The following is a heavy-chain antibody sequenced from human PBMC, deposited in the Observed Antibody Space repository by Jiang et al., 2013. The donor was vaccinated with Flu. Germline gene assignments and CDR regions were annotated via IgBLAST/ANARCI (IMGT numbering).Heavy chain of an antibody. CDR2: INPNSGGT. CDR3: ARGKEEYSSSRWTVYYYGMDV. D-gene: IGHD6-6*01. J-gene: IGHJ6*02. CDR1: GYTFTSYY. V-gene: IGHV1-2*02. Sequence: SGAEVKKPGASVKVSCKASGYTFTSYYMHWVRQAPGQGLEWMGWINPNSGGTNYAQKFQGRVTMTRDTSISTAYMELSRLRSDDTAVYYCARGKEEYSSSRWTVYYYGMDVWGQGTTVTVSS.